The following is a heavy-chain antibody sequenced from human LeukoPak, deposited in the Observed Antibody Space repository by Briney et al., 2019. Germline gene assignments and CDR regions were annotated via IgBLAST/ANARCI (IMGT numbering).Heavy chain of an antibody. D-gene: IGHD4-23*01. Sequence: PSETLSLTCTVSGGSISSYYWSWIRQPPGKGLEWIGSIHSSGSTNYNPPPKSRLTISVDTSKHQFSLKLTSVSPADTPVYFCARIILYGGDSPRAFDIWGQGTMVIVSS. CDR1: GGSISSYY. J-gene: IGHJ3*02. CDR3: ARIILYGGDSPRAFDI. V-gene: IGHV4-59*01. CDR2: IHSSGST.